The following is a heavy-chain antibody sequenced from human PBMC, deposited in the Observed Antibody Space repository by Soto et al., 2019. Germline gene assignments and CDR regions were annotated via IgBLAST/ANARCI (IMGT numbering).Heavy chain of an antibody. CDR1: GGTSSSYA. J-gene: IGHJ3*02. CDR3: ARQLWGTDDAFDI. D-gene: IGHD5-18*01. Sequence: SVKVSCKASGGTSSSYAISWVRQAPGQGLEWMGGIIPIFGTANYAQKFQGRVTITADESTSTAYMELSSLRSEDTAVYYCARQLWGTDDAFDIWGQGTMVTVSS. CDR2: IIPIFGTA. V-gene: IGHV1-69*13.